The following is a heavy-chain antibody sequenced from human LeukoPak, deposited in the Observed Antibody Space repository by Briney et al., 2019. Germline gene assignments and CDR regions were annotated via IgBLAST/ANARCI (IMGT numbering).Heavy chain of an antibody. CDR3: ARDGPPGDYILRY. D-gene: IGHD4-17*01. V-gene: IGHV1-69*13. J-gene: IGHJ4*02. CDR1: GGTFSSYA. Sequence: VKVSCKASGGTFSSYAISWVRQAPGQGLEWMGGIIPIFGTANYAQKFQGRVTITADESTSTAYMELSSLRSGDTAVYYCARDGPPGDYILRYWGQGTLVTVSS. CDR2: IIPIFGTA.